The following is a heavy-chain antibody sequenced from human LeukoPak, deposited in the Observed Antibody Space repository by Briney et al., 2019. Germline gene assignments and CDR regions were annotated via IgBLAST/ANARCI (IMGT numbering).Heavy chain of an antibody. CDR1: GFTVSSNY. J-gene: IGHJ5*02. Sequence: GGSLRLSCAASGFTVSSNYMSWVRQAPGKGLEWVSVIYSGGSTYYADSVKGRFTISRDNSKNTLYLQMNSLRAEDTAVYYCARGRDGYNYAGFDPWGQGTLVTVSS. CDR3: ARGRDGYNYAGFDP. D-gene: IGHD5-24*01. CDR2: IYSGGST. V-gene: IGHV3-66*01.